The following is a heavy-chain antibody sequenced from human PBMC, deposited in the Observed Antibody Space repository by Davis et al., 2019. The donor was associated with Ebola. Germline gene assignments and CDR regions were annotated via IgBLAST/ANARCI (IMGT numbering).Heavy chain of an antibody. J-gene: IGHJ6*02. CDR1: GGTFSSYA. CDR2: INPNSGGT. V-gene: IGHV1-2*04. D-gene: IGHD3-10*01. Sequence: ASVKVSCKASGGTFSSYAISWVRQAPGQGLEWMGWINPNSGGTNYAQKFQGWVTMTRDTSISTAYMELSRLRSEDTAVYYCARDGRMIGYGSGNRLPYYGMDVWGQGTTVTVSS. CDR3: ARDGRMIGYGSGNRLPYYGMDV.